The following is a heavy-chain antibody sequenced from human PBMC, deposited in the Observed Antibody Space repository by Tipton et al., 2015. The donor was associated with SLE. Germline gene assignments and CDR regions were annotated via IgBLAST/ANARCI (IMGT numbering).Heavy chain of an antibody. CDR2: IKSEFDGGKI. CDR3: HYDRFDV. V-gene: IGHV3-15*07. D-gene: IGHD3-3*01. CDR1: GFIFKNGW. J-gene: IGHJ3*01. Sequence: SLRLSCAASGFIFKNGWMNWIRQAPGKGLEWVGRIKSEFDGGKIDYAAPVKGRFIISRDDSKGMLYLQMNSLKIADTALYYCHYDRFDVWGQGTMVTVSS.